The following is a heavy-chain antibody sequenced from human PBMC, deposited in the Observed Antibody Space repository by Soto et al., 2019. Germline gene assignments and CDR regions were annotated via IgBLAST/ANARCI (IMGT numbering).Heavy chain of an antibody. D-gene: IGHD3-10*01. CDR3: TRGGLFGSGSYHIDY. Sequence: ASVKVSCKGSGYTFTSFEINWVRQATGQGLEWLGWMNPNSGNTGYAQKFQGRVTMTRNTSITTAYMELSSLRSDDAAVYYCTRGGLFGSGSYHIDYWGQGTLVTVSS. V-gene: IGHV1-8*01. J-gene: IGHJ4*02. CDR1: GYTFTSFE. CDR2: MNPNSGNT.